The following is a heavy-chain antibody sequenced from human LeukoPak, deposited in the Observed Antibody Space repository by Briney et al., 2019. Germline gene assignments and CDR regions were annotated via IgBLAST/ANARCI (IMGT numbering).Heavy chain of an antibody. J-gene: IGHJ3*02. Sequence: SGPTLVNPTQTLTLTCTFSGFSLSTSGVGVGWIRQPPGKALEWLALIYWDDDKRYSPSLKSRLTITKDTSKNQVVLTMTNMDPVDTATYYCAHRPGYDSSGYYYGDAFDIWGQGTMVTVSS. CDR1: GFSLSTSGVG. V-gene: IGHV2-5*02. D-gene: IGHD3-22*01. CDR2: IYWDDDK. CDR3: AHRPGYDSSGYYYGDAFDI.